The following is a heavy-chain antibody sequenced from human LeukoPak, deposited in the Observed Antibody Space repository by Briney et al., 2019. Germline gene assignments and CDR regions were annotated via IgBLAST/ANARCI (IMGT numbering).Heavy chain of an antibody. D-gene: IGHD3-16*01. CDR1: GYTFTAYY. J-gene: IGHJ3*02. CDR2: INPDRDSA. CDR3: ATVSGGSLDI. Sequence: ASVKVSCKASGYTFTAYYMHWVRQAPGQGLELIAWINPDRDSAIYAQKFQGRVTMTRDTSISTAYMELSRLRSDDTAMYYCATVSGGSLDIWGQGTMVTVSS. V-gene: IGHV1-2*02.